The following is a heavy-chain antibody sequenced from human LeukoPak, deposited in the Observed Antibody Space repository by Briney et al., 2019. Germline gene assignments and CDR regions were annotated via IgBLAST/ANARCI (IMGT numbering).Heavy chain of an antibody. J-gene: IGHJ5*02. D-gene: IGHD2-15*01. CDR3: ARGRKYCSGGSCYVGWFDP. CDR1: GGSFSGYY. CDR2: INHSGST. V-gene: IGHV4-34*01. Sequence: SETLSLTCAVYGGSFSGYYWSWIRQPPGKGLEWIGEINHSGSTNYNPSLKSRVTISVDTSKNQFSLKLSSVTAADTAVYYRARGRKYCSGGSCYVGWFDPWGQGTLVTVSS.